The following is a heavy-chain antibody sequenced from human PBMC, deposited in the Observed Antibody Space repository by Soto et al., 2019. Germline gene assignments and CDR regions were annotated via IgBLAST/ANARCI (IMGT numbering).Heavy chain of an antibody. CDR3: APRVYDYVWGATDY. CDR1: GFTFSRYW. CDR2: IKQDGSQK. J-gene: IGHJ4*02. D-gene: IGHD3-16*01. Sequence: EVHLVESGGGLVQPGGSLRLSCATSGFTFSRYWMSWVRQPPGKGLEWVANIKQDGSQKNYVDSVKGRFTISRDNAKNSLFLQMNSLRAEDTAVYYCAPRVYDYVWGATDYCGQGTLVTVSS. V-gene: IGHV3-7*05.